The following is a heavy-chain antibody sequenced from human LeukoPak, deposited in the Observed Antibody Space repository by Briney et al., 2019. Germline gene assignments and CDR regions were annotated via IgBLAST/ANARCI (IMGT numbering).Heavy chain of an antibody. V-gene: IGHV1-3*03. CDR1: GYTFTSHT. D-gene: IGHD1-14*01. Sequence: GASVKVSCKASGYTFTSHTIHWVRQAPGQSLERMGWISVGNGDSKCSQEFQGRVTLTRDTSATTAYLEVSSLRPEDMAVYYCARERGIRDAFDFWGQGTMVTVSS. J-gene: IGHJ3*01. CDR2: ISVGNGDS. CDR3: ARERGIRDAFDF.